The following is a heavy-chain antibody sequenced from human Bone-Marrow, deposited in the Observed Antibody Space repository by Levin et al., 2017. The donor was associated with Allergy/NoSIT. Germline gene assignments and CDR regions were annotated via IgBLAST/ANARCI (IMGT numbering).Heavy chain of an antibody. CDR2: MNPNSGNT. D-gene: IGHD2-2*03. Sequence: GASVKVSCKASGYTFSNYDINWVRQASGQGLEWMGRMNPNSGNTGYAQKFQGRVTMTRNTSTSVTYMEVSSLRSEDTAVYYCARGLHMDRGFDIWGQGTMVTVSS. CDR3: ARGLHMDRGFDI. J-gene: IGHJ3*02. CDR1: GYTFSNYD. V-gene: IGHV1-8*01.